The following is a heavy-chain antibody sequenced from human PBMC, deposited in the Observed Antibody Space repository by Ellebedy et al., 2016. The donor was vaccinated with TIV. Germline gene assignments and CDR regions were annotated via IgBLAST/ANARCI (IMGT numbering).Heavy chain of an antibody. CDR3: ARGHLRGADFDY. V-gene: IGHV4-39*06. D-gene: IGHD5-12*01. Sequence: SETLSLTCTVSDGSMGSSSYYWGWIRQPPGKGLEWIGSIYYSGSSYYNPSLKSRVTISVDTSKNHFALKLSSVTAADTAVYYCARGHLRGADFDYWGQGTLVTVSS. CDR2: IYYSGSS. CDR1: DGSMGSSSYY. J-gene: IGHJ4*02.